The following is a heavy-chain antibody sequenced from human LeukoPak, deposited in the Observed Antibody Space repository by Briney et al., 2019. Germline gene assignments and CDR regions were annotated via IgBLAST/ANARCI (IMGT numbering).Heavy chain of an antibody. CDR1: GFTFSSYT. V-gene: IGHV3-21*01. CDR3: ARVGHGWYFDL. Sequence: GGSLRLSCAASGFTFSSYTMNWVRQAPGKGLQSVSSISSSSSYIYYADSVKGRFTISRDNSKNSLYLQMNSLRAEDTAVYYCARVGHGWYFDLWGRGTLVTVSS. J-gene: IGHJ2*01. CDR2: ISSSSSYI.